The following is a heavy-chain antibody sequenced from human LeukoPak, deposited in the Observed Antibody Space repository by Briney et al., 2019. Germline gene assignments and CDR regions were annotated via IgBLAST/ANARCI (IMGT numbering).Heavy chain of an antibody. CDR3: ARAKVSGYPTYWYFDL. D-gene: IGHD3-9*01. CDR1: GDTFSRYA. V-gene: IGHV1-69*06. J-gene: IGHJ2*01. Sequence: GASVKVSCKASGDTFSRYAISWVRQAPGQGGEWMGGIFTVFGTTHYAKDLQGRVTITADKSTNTVYMELTSLRSEDTAIDYCARAKVSGYPTYWYFDLWGRGTLVTVSS. CDR2: IFTVFGTT.